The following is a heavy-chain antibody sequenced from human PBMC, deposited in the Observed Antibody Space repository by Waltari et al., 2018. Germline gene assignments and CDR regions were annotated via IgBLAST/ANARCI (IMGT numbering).Heavy chain of an antibody. V-gene: IGHV4-59*01. CDR2: IYYSGST. Sequence: QVQLQESGPGLVKPSETLSLTCTVSGGSTSSYYWRWIRQPPGKGLEWIGYIYYSGSTNYNPSLKSRVTISVDTSKNQFSLKLSSVTAADTAVYYCARGFIVATISTGFDPWGQGTLVTVSS. D-gene: IGHD5-12*01. CDR3: ARGFIVATISTGFDP. J-gene: IGHJ5*02. CDR1: GGSTSSYY.